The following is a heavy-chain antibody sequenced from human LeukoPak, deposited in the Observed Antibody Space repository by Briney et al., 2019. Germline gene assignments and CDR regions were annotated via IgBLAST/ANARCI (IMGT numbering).Heavy chain of an antibody. D-gene: IGHD2-21*02. J-gene: IGHJ3*02. CDR1: GGSISSSSYY. Sequence: SETLSLTCTVSGGSISSSSYYWGWIRQPPGEGLEWIGSIYYSGTTYYNPSLKSRVTISVDTSKNQFSLRLSSVTAADTAVYYCASLVVVTAGDAFDIWGQGTTVTVSS. V-gene: IGHV4-39*07. CDR2: IYYSGTT. CDR3: ASLVVVTAGDAFDI.